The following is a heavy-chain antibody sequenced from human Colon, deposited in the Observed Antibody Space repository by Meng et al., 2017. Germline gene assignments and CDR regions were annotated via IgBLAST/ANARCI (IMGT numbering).Heavy chain of an antibody. CDR2: INTETGDA. CDR3: STDSGSGWYKHH. Sequence: ASVTVSCKASGYIFNRSAIHWLRQAPGQGLEWMGWINTETGDAGYSQKFQGRVIISIDTPATTGYMELTSLRSEDTAVYYCSTDSGSGWYKHHWGPGTLVTVSS. J-gene: IGHJ5*02. D-gene: IGHD6-19*01. CDR1: GYIFNRSA. V-gene: IGHV1-3*04.